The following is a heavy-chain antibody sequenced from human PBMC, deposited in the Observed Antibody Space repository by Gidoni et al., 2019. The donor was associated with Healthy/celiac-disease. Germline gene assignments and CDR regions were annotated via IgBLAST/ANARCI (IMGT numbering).Heavy chain of an antibody. V-gene: IGHV4-59*01. CDR2: SYYSGST. CDR3: ARAVDILTGYYNRNNWFDP. D-gene: IGHD3-9*01. CDR1: GGSISSYY. J-gene: IGHJ5*02. Sequence: QVQLQESGPGLVKPSETLSRTCTVSGGSISSYYWSWIRQPPGKGLEWIGYSYYSGSTNYNPSLKSRVTTSVDTSKNQFSLKLSSVTAADTAVYYCARAVDILTGYYNRNNWFDPWGQGTLVTVSS.